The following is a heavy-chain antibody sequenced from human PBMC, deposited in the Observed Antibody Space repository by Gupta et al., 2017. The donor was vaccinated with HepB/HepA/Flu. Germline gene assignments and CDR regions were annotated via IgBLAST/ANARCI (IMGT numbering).Heavy chain of an antibody. D-gene: IGHD3-22*01. J-gene: IGHJ4*02. CDR3: ARVQYYFDSSGPSAYYFDY. CDR2: INPNTGDP. Sequence: QVQLVQSGAEVRKPGAAVKVSCQASGYTFRFYYIHWVRQAPGQGLEWMGSINPNTGDPTYAQQFQGRVPMTRDKSIDTAYMDLNRLRSDDTAVYYCARVQYYFDSSGPSAYYFDYWGQGTLVTVSS. V-gene: IGHV1-2*02. CDR1: GYTFRFYY.